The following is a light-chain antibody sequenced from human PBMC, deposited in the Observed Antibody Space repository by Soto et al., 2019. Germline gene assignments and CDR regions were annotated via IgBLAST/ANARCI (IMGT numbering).Light chain of an antibody. Sequence: DIQMTQSPSTLSASVGDRVTITCRASQSINTWLAWHQQKPGKAPKLLIYDASSLESGVPSRFSGSGSETEFILTISSLQPDDFATYYCQQYDSFSGTFGQGTKVEIK. CDR3: QQYDSFSGT. J-gene: IGKJ1*01. CDR2: DAS. CDR1: QSINTW. V-gene: IGKV1-5*01.